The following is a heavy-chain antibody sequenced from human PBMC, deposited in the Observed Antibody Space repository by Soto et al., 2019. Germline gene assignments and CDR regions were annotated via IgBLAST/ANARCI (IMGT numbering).Heavy chain of an antibody. V-gene: IGHV3-11*01. Sequence: GGSLRLSCAASGFTFSDYYMSWIRQAPGKGLEWVSYISSSGSTIYYADSVKGRFTISRDNAKNSLYLQMNSLRAEDTAVYYCARQGWDYYGSGRVVYFQHWGQGTLVTVSS. D-gene: IGHD3-10*01. CDR1: GFTFSDYY. CDR3: ARQGWDYYGSGRVVYFQH. CDR2: ISSSGSTI. J-gene: IGHJ1*01.